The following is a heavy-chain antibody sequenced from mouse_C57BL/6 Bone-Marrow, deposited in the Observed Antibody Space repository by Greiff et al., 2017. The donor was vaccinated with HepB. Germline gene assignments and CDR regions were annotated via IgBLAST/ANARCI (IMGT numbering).Heavy chain of an antibody. CDR3: ARYDYDGYYYYAMDY. J-gene: IGHJ4*01. D-gene: IGHD2-3*01. V-gene: IGHV1-4*01. Sequence: QVQLQQSGAELARPGASVKMSCKASGYTFTSYTMHWVKQRPGQGLEWIGYINPSSGYTKYNQKFKDKATLTADKSSSTAYMQLSSLTSEDSAVYYCARYDYDGYYYYAMDYWGQGTTVTVSS. CDR1: GYTFTSYT. CDR2: INPSSGYT.